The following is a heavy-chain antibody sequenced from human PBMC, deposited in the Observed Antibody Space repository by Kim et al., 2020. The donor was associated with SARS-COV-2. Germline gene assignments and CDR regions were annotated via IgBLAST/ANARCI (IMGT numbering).Heavy chain of an antibody. CDR3: ARDLQLGELPEKDTFEI. V-gene: IGHV1-18*01. D-gene: IGHD1-26*01. CDR2: MSPYSGNT. CDR1: GYTFTSHD. J-gene: IGHJ3*02. Sequence: ASVKVSCKASGYTFTSHDISWVRQAPGQGLEWMGWMSPYSGNTNSAQKFQDRVTMTRDTSTSTAYLELRRLRSDDTAIYYCARDLQLGELPEKDTFEIWGQGTMVTVSS.